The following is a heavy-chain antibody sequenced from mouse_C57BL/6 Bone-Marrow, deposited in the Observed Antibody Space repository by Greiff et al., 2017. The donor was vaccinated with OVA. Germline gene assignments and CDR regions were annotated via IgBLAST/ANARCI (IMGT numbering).Heavy chain of an antibody. V-gene: IGHV1-9*01. Sequence: QVQLQQSGAELMKPGASVKLSCKATGYSFTGYWIEWVKQRPGHGLEWIGEILPGSGSTNYNEKFKGKATFTADTSSNTAYMQLSSLTTEDSAIYYCARARAYFCNGAWFAYWGQGTLVTVSA. J-gene: IGHJ3*01. CDR1: GYSFTGYW. CDR3: ARARAYFCNGAWFAY. D-gene: IGHD2-10*01. CDR2: ILPGSGST.